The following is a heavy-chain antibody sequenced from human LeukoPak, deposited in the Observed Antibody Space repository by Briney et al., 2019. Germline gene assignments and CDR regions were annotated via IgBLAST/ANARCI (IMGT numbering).Heavy chain of an antibody. J-gene: IGHJ4*02. CDR3: ARAYYYSSGQYYFDY. D-gene: IGHD6-25*01. Sequence: PSETLSLTCTVSGDSISTSNSYWGWIRQPPGKGLEWIGSIYHSGSTYYNPSLKSRVTISVDTSKNQFSLKLSSVTAADTAVYYCARAYYYSSGQYYFDYWGQGTLVTVSS. V-gene: IGHV4-39*07. CDR2: IYHSGST. CDR1: GDSISTSNSY.